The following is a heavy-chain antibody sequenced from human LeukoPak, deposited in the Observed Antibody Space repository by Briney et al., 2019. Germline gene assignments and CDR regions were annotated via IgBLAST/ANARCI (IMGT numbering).Heavy chain of an antibody. J-gene: IGHJ4*02. CDR1: GFTFSSYA. Sequence: GGSLRLSCSASGFTFSSYAMHWVRQAPGKGLEYVSAISSNGGSTYYADSVKGRFTISRDNSKNTLYLQMNSLRAEDTALYYCARETGGTVGSTDFDYWGQGTLVTVSS. CDR2: ISSNGGST. D-gene: IGHD4-17*01. CDR3: ARETGGTVGSTDFDY. V-gene: IGHV3-64*04.